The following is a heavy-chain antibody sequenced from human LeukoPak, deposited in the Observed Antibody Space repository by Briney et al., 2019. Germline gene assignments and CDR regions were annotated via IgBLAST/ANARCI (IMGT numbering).Heavy chain of an antibody. D-gene: IGHD3-10*01. Sequence: PGGSLRLSCAASGFTFSSYAMSWVRQAPGKGLEWVSAISGSGGSTYYADSVKGRFTISRDNSKNTLYLQMNSLRAEDTAVYYCASYAAPLWFGDPRGYFDYWGQGTLVTVSS. CDR1: GFTFSSYA. CDR2: ISGSGGST. V-gene: IGHV3-23*01. J-gene: IGHJ4*02. CDR3: ASYAAPLWFGDPRGYFDY.